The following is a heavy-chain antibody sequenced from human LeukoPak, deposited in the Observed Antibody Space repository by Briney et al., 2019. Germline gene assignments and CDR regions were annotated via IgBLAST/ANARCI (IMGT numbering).Heavy chain of an antibody. D-gene: IGHD3-22*01. V-gene: IGHV1-2*02. Sequence: ASVKVSCKASGYTFTGYYMHWVRQAPGQGLEWMGWINPNSGGTNYAQKFQGRVTMTRDTSISTAYMELSRLRPDDTAVYYCARGADYYDSSGLDAFDIWGQGTMVTVSS. J-gene: IGHJ3*02. CDR3: ARGADYYDSSGLDAFDI. CDR2: INPNSGGT. CDR1: GYTFTGYY.